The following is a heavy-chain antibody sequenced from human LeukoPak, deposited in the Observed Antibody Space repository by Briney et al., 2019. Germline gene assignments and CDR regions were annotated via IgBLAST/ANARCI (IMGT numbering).Heavy chain of an antibody. CDR1: GDSVSSGNYY. Sequence: PSETLSLTCTVSGDSVSSGNYYLSWIRQPPGKGLEWIGYIYYSGTTYYNPSLKSRVTISADTSKNQFSLRLSSVTAADTAVYYCARDLTGYNYIDYWGQGTLVTVSS. V-gene: IGHV4-30-4*08. D-gene: IGHD5-18*01. J-gene: IGHJ4*02. CDR3: ARDLTGYNYIDY. CDR2: IYYSGTT.